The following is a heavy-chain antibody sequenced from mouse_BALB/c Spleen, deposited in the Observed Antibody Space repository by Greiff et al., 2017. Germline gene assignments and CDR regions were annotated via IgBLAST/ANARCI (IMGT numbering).Heavy chain of an antibody. CDR2: IWAGGST. CDR3: ARDRNMITRFAY. D-gene: IGHD2-4*01. Sequence: VKLQESGPGLVAPSQSLSITCTVSGFSLTSYGVHWVRQPPGKGLEWLGVIWAGGSTNYNSALMSRLSISKDNSKSQVFLKMNSLQTDDTAMYYCARDRNMITRFAYWGQGTLVTVSA. V-gene: IGHV2-9*02. J-gene: IGHJ3*01. CDR1: GFSLTSYG.